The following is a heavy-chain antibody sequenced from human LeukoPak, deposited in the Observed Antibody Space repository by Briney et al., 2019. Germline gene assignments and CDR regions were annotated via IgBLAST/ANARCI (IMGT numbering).Heavy chain of an antibody. CDR3: AATSGWYDSYFDY. J-gene: IGHJ4*02. D-gene: IGHD6-19*01. Sequence: GGSLRLSCTGSAFIFEDYSIDWLRQVPGGGLEWVSGVSWNRDYVGYADSVKGRFTISRDNDNYNVYLQMNSLRVDDMGSYFCAATSGWYDSYFDYWGQGTLVTVSS. V-gene: IGHV3-9*03. CDR2: VSWNRDYV. CDR1: AFIFEDYS.